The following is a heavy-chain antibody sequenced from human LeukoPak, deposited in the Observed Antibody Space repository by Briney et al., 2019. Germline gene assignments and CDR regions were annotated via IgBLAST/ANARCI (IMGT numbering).Heavy chain of an antibody. CDR3: AREVSIVATPYYYYGMDV. CDR1: GYTFTSYD. J-gene: IGHJ6*02. Sequence: ASVKVSCKASGYTFTSYDINWVRQATGQGLEWMGWMNPNSGNTGYAQKFQGRVTMTRNTSISTAYMELSSLRSEDTAVYYCAREVSIVATPYYYYGMDVWGQGTTVTVSS. CDR2: MNPNSGNT. D-gene: IGHD5-12*01. V-gene: IGHV1-8*01.